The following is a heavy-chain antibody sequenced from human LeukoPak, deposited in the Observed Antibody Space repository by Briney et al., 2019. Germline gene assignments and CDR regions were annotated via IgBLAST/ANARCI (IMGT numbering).Heavy chain of an antibody. CDR3: ARRVDS. V-gene: IGHV3-48*01. Sequence: GGSLRLSCVASGFSFTAYSMNWVRQAPGRGLEWISYIGPGGDIYYADSVTARFTVSRDIAKNSLYLQMNGLSVEDTAVYYCARRVDSWGQGTLVTVSS. CDR2: IGPGGDI. J-gene: IGHJ4*02. CDR1: GFSFTAYS.